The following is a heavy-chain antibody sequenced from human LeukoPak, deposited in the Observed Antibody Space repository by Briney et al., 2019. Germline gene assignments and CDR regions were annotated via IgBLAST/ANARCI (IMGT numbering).Heavy chain of an antibody. CDR3: ARDPQSSQQLVSY. V-gene: IGHV3-53*01. Sequence: HPGGSLRLSCAASGFTVSCNYLTWXRQAPGKGLEXXFVIYKDGSTFYADSVKGRFTISRDNSRNTLYLQMNGLRADDTAFYYCARDPQSSQQLVSYWGQGTLVTVSS. J-gene: IGHJ4*02. CDR1: GFTVSCNY. D-gene: IGHD6-13*01. CDR2: IYKDGST.